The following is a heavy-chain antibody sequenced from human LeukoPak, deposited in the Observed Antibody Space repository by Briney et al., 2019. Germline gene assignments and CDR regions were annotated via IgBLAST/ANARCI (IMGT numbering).Heavy chain of an antibody. D-gene: IGHD5-24*01. Sequence: PSETLSLTCAVYGGSFSGYYWSWIRQPPGKGLEWIGEINHSASTNYNPSLKSRVTISVDTSKNQFSLKLSSVSAADTAVYYCARGHRGYNRSYYFDYWGQGTLVTVSS. CDR1: GGSFSGYY. CDR2: INHSAST. J-gene: IGHJ4*02. CDR3: ARGHRGYNRSYYFDY. V-gene: IGHV4-34*01.